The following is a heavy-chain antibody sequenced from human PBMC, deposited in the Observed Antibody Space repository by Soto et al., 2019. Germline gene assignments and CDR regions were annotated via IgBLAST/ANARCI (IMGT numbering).Heavy chain of an antibody. CDR1: GFSFRDYF. CDR2: IGPYGNSK. Sequence: GGSLRLSCAASGFSFRDYFMSWMRQAPGKGLEWVAYIGPYGNSKYYADSVKGRFTISRDDATNSLYLHMNSLRAEDTAVYYCARDDYTYGVYWGQGTPVTVSS. D-gene: IGHD2-2*02. CDR3: ARDDYTYGVY. V-gene: IGHV3-11*01. J-gene: IGHJ4*02.